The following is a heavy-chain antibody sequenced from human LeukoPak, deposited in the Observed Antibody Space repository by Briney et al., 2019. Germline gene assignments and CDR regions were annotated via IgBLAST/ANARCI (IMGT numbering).Heavy chain of an antibody. V-gene: IGHV3-48*04. CDR3: MRDAPGSNTGDY. CDR2: INDRGSTI. J-gene: IGHJ4*02. Sequence: SGGSLRLSCAASGFTFSTYGMHWVRQAPGKGLEWVSYINDRGSTIYYADSVKGRFTISRDDAKNSLYLQMNSLRAEDTAVYFCMRDAPGSNTGDYWGQGTLVTVSS. CDR1: GFTFSTYG. D-gene: IGHD2-8*01.